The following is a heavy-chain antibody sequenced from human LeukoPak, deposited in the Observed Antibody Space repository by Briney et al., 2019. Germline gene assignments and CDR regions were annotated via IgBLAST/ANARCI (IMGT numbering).Heavy chain of an antibody. CDR3: ARDTASIAAAGYNWFDP. Sequence: GASVKVSCKASGYTFTSYGISWVRQAPGQGLEWMGWISAYNGNTNYAQKLQGRVTMTTDTSTSTAYMELRSLRSDDTAVYYCARDTASIAAAGYNWFDPWGQGTLVTVSS. V-gene: IGHV1-18*01. D-gene: IGHD6-13*01. CDR2: ISAYNGNT. J-gene: IGHJ5*02. CDR1: GYTFTSYG.